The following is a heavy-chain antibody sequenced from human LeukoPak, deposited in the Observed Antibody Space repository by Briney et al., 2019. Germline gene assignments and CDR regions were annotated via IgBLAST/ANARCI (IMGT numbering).Heavy chain of an antibody. CDR2: ISWDGGST. V-gene: IGHV3-43D*03. J-gene: IGHJ6*03. Sequence: GGSLRLSCAASGFTFDDYAMHWVRQAPGKGLEWVSLISWDGGSTYYADSVKGRFTISRDNSKNSLYLQMNSLRAEDTALYYCAKDIAARVYYYYYMDVWGKGTTVTVSS. CDR1: GFTFDDYA. CDR3: AKDIAARVYYYYYMDV. D-gene: IGHD6-6*01.